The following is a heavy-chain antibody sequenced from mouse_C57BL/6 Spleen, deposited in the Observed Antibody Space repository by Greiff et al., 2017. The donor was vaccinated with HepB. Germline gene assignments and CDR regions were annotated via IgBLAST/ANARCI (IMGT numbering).Heavy chain of an antibody. V-gene: IGHV7-3*01. CDR1: GFTFTDYY. J-gene: IGHJ1*03. D-gene: IGHD1-1*01. CDR3: ARYLTTVHHWYFDV. CDR2: IRNKANGYTT. Sequence: EVQLVESGGGLVQPGGSLSLSCAASGFTFTDYYMRWVRQPPGKALEWLGFIRNKANGYTTEYSASVKGRITISRDKYQSILYLQMNALRAEDGAAYYCARYLTTVHHWYFDVWGTGTTVTVSS.